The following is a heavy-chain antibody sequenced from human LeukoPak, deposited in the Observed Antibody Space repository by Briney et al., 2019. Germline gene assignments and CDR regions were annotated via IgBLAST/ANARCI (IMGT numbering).Heavy chain of an antibody. V-gene: IGHV1-46*01. CDR1: GYTFSVYN. J-gene: IGHJ4*02. D-gene: IGHD6-13*01. Sequence: ASVTVSCKASGYTFSVYNMHWVRQAPGQGLEWMGIINPSGGTSYAQKLQGRITMTRDTSTSTLYMELSSLRSEDTAVYYCAREGVAGTGLDFWGQGTLVTVPS. CDR2: INPSGGT. CDR3: AREGVAGTGLDF.